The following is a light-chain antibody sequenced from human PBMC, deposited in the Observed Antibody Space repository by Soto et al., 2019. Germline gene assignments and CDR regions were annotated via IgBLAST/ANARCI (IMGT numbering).Light chain of an antibody. V-gene: IGKV1-27*01. CDR1: QGISNY. Sequence: DIQMTQSPSSLSASEGDRVAITCRASQGISNYVAWYQQKPGKVPKLLIYAASTLQSGVPSRFSGSGSGTDFTLTISSLQPEDVATYYWQKYNSAPPWTFGQGTKVEIK. CDR2: AAS. J-gene: IGKJ1*01. CDR3: QKYNSAPPWT.